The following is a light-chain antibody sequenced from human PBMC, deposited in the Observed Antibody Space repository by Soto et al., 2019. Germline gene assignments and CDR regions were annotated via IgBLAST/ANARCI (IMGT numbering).Light chain of an antibody. Sequence: DIQMTQSPSSVSASVGSRVTISWRSSEDISNWLAWYQQNPGEAPKFLIYAASNLQSGVPSQFSVSGSGTDFTLTISSLQPEDFAVYYCQQARRFSITFGQGTRLAIK. CDR2: AAS. CDR3: QQARRFSIT. CDR1: EDISNW. V-gene: IGKV1-12*01. J-gene: IGKJ5*01.